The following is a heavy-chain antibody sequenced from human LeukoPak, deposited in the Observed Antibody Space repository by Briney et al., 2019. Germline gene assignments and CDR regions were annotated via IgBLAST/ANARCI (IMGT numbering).Heavy chain of an antibody. CDR1: GFTFSTYS. Sequence: GGSLRLSCAASGFTFSTYSMNWVRQAPGKGLEWVSSISSGSTYKYYADSVKGRFTISRDNAKNSLYLQMNSLRAEDTAVYYCARGPKYIATTAGPNPFDYWGQGTLVTVSS. D-gene: IGHD6-13*01. V-gene: IGHV3-21*01. CDR3: ARGPKYIATTAGPNPFDY. CDR2: ISSGSTYK. J-gene: IGHJ4*02.